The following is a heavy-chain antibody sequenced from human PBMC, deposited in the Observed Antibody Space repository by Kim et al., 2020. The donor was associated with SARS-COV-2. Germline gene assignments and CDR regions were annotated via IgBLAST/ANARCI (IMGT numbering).Heavy chain of an antibody. V-gene: IGHV3-15*01. Sequence: GGSLRLSCAASGFTFSNAWMSWVRQAPGKGLEWVGRIKSKTDGGTTDYAAPVKGRFTISRDDSKNTLYLQMNSLKTEDTAVYYCTTEENSSSWSFDYWGQGTLVTVSS. CDR2: IKSKTDGGTT. J-gene: IGHJ4*02. D-gene: IGHD6-13*01. CDR3: TTEENSSSWSFDY. CDR1: GFTFSNAW.